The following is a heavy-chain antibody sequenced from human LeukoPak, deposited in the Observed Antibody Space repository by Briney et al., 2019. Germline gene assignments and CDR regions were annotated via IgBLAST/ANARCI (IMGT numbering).Heavy chain of an antibody. Sequence: PETLSLTCTVSGGSISSRSYYWGWIRQPPGKGLEWIATIYYSGSTYYNPSLKSRVTISVDTSKNQFSLKLSSVTAADTAVYYCLTAYSGRYFDLWGRGTLVTVSS. V-gene: IGHV4-39*01. CDR3: LTAYSGRYFDL. CDR1: GGSISSRSYY. D-gene: IGHD2-15*01. J-gene: IGHJ2*01. CDR2: IYYSGST.